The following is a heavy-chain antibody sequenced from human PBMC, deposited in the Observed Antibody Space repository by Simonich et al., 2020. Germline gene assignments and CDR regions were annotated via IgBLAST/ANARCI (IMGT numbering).Heavy chain of an antibody. Sequence: QVQLQQWGAGLLKPSETLSLTCAVYGGSFSGYYCSWIRQPPGKGLEWIGEINHRGSTNYNPSLKSRVTISVDTSKNQFSLKLSSVTAADTAVYYCARGLIGGSYYYWGQGTLVTVSS. V-gene: IGHV4-34*01. CDR2: INHRGST. J-gene: IGHJ4*02. D-gene: IGHD1-26*01. CDR3: ARGLIGGSYYY. CDR1: GGSFSGYY.